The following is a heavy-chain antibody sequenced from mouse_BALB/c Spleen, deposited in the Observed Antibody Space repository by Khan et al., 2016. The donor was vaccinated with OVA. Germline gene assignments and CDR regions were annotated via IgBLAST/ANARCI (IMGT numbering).Heavy chain of an antibody. CDR1: GYSITSGYG. D-gene: IGHD1-2*01. CDR3: AKTAEIEY. CDR2: ISYSGST. J-gene: IGHJ2*01. Sequence: EVQLVESGPGLVKPSQSLSLTCTATGYSITSGYGWYLIRQSAGNILEWMGYISYSGSTNYNPSLKSRISITRDTSKNPFFLQLNTLTSEDTATYYYAKTAEIEYWGEGTTLTVSS. V-gene: IGHV3-1*02.